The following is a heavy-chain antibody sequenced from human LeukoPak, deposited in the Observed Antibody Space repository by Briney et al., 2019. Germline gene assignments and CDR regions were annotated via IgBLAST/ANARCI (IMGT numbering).Heavy chain of an antibody. J-gene: IGHJ4*02. CDR1: GGSISSYY. V-gene: IGHV4-59*08. CDR3: ARHAPGSLYSGYDFVPEGNFDY. CDR2: IYYSGST. D-gene: IGHD5-12*01. Sequence: SETLSLTCTVSGGSISSYYWSWIRQPPGKGLEWIGYIYYSGSTNYNPSLKSRVTISVDTSKNQFSLKLSPVTAADTAVYYCARHAPGSLYSGYDFVPEGNFDYWGQGTLVTVSS.